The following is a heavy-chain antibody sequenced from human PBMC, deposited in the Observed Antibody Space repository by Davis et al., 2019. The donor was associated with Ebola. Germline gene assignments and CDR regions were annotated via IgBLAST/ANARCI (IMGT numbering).Heavy chain of an antibody. CDR2: IYNSGST. CDR3: ARGDSYYDSSGYYSTLYAFDI. CDR1: GGSISSRSYY. D-gene: IGHD3-22*01. J-gene: IGHJ3*02. V-gene: IGHV4-39*07. Sequence: PSETLSLTCTVSGGSISSRSYYWGWIRQPPGKGLEWIGSIYNSGSTYYNPSLKSRVTISVDTSKNQFSLKLSSVTAADTAVYYCARGDSYYDSSGYYSTLYAFDIWGQGTMVTVSS.